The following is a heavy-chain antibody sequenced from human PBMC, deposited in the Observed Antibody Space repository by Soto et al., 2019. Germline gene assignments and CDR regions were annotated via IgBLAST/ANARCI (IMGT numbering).Heavy chain of an antibody. CDR3: ARDYDYVWGTHSHSPYY. J-gene: IGHJ4*02. V-gene: IGHV1-18*04. Sequence: ASVKVSFKTSGHTFTDYGITWVRQAPRQGLEWVGWISTYNGDTDYAQKFQDRVTITTDTSTNTVSMEVRSLTIDDTAVYYCARDYDYVWGTHSHSPYYWGQGTLVTVSS. CDR2: ISTYNGDT. CDR1: GHTFTDYG. D-gene: IGHD3-16*01.